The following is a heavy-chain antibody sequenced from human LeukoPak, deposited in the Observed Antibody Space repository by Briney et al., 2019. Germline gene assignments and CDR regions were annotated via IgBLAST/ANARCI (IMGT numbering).Heavy chain of an antibody. J-gene: IGHJ4*02. D-gene: IGHD2-2*01. V-gene: IGHV4-59*08. CDR1: GGSFTSYY. CDR2: IFGSGST. Sequence: PSETLSLTCTVSGGSFTSYYWSWIRQPPGRGLELIGCIFGSGSTNYNPSLKSRLTISLDTSKNQFSLKLSSVTAADTAVYFCARRYCSGTTCYYFDAWGQGTVVTVSS. CDR3: ARRYCSGTTCYYFDA.